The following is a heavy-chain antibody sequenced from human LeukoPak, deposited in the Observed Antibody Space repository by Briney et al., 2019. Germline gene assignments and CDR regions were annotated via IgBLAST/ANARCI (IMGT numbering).Heavy chain of an antibody. D-gene: IGHD5/OR15-5a*01. CDR1: GGSISNTDSY. CDR3: AREIVSSYYYSGMDV. V-gene: IGHV4-30-4*01. Sequence: SETLSLTCTVSGGSISNTDSYWNWIRQPPGKGLEWIGFISYSGNTYSTPSLESRVTISIDTAKNQFSLRLSSVTAADTAVYFCAREIVSSYYYSGMDVWGQGTTVTVSS. CDR2: ISYSGNT. J-gene: IGHJ6*02.